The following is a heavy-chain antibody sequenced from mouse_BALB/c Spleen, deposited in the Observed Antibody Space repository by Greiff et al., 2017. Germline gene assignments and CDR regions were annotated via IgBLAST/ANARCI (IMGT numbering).Heavy chain of an antibody. CDR3: ARKGYYVGYAMDY. J-gene: IGHJ4*01. CDR2: IWSGGST. D-gene: IGHD2-3*01. CDR1: GFSLTSYG. Sequence: VKLVESGPGLVQPSQSLSITCTVSGFSLTSYGVHWVRQSPGKGLEWLGVIWSGGSTDYNAAFISRLSISKDNSKSQVFFKMNSLQANDTAIYYCARKGYYVGYAMDYWGQGTSVTVSS. V-gene: IGHV2-2*02.